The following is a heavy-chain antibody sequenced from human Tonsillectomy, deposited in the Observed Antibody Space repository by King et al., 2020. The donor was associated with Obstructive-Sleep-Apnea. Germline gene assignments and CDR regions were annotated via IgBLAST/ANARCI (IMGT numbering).Heavy chain of an antibody. J-gene: IGHJ4*02. CDR3: TRHSHLGYNYGYVEY. D-gene: IGHD5-18*01. CDR2: IYPRDSDT. V-gene: IGHV5-51*01. Sequence: QLVQSAAELKKPGESLKISCKGSGYDFTTYWIGWVRRMPGKGLEWLGTIYPRDSDTRYSPSLQGQVTISADKSINPAFLHWRSLKASDTAMYYCTRHSHLGYNYGYVEYWGQGTLVNVPS. CDR1: GYDFTTYW.